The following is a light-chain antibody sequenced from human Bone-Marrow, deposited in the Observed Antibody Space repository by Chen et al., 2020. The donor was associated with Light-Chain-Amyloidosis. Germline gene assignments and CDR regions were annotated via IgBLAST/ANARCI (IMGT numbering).Light chain of an antibody. CDR3: QQYYGAPYT. Sequence: DFVMTQSPDSLAVSLGERATINCKSSQSILYSSNNRNYLAWYQQKPGQPPKLLISWASTRESGVPDRFSGSGSGTDFTLTISSLQAADVAVYYCQQYYGAPYTFGQGTKVEIK. CDR2: WAS. J-gene: IGKJ2*01. V-gene: IGKV4-1*01. CDR1: QSILYSSNNRNY.